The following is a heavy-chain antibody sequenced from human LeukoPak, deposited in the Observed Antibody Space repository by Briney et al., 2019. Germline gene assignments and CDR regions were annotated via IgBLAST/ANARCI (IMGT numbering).Heavy chain of an antibody. J-gene: IGHJ4*02. CDR3: ARHDIAVAGYSMFDY. CDR2: FSYSGST. Sequence: SETLSLTCTVSGGSISTYYWTWIRQPPGKGLEWIGYFSYSGSTNYNPSLKSRVTISVDTSKNQYSLRLNSVTAADTAVYYCARHDIAVAGYSMFDYWGQGTLVTVSS. CDR1: GGSISTYY. V-gene: IGHV4-59*08. D-gene: IGHD6-19*01.